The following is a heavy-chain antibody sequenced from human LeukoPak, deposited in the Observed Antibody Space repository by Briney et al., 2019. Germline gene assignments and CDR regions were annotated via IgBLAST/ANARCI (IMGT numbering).Heavy chain of an antibody. J-gene: IGHJ3*02. V-gene: IGHV4-59*01. CDR3: VRDLEAAASGAFDI. CDR2: IYYSGGT. Sequence: SETLSLTCTVFGGSISPYYWSWIRQPPGKGLEWIGYIYYSGGTNYNPSLRSRVTISVDTSENQFSLKLSSVTAADTAVYYCVRDLEAAASGAFDIWGQGTMVTVSS. CDR1: GGSISPYY. D-gene: IGHD6-13*01.